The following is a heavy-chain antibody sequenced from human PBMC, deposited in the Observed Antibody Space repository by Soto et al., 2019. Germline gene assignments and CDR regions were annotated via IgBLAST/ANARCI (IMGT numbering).Heavy chain of an antibody. V-gene: IGHV3-73*01. J-gene: IGHJ4*02. CDR3: TNMNSIGSEY. CDR1: GFSFSAAA. CDR2: IRSKTNNYAT. D-gene: IGHD6-19*01. Sequence: GGSLRLSCAASGFSFSAAAMHWVRQASGRGLEWIGRIRSKTNNYATIYSASVKGRFIISRDDSKNTAYLEMTSLKYEDKAVYYCTNMNSIGSEYWGQVSLVTVSS.